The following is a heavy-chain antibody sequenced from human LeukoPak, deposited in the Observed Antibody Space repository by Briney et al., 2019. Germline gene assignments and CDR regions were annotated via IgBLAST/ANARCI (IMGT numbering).Heavy chain of an antibody. J-gene: IGHJ5*02. D-gene: IGHD2-15*01. CDR3: AKSSSGGSCYSVGGCWFDP. V-gene: IGHV3-13*01. Sequence: GGSLRLSCAASGFTFSRYDMHWVRHATGKGLEWVSGIGTAGDTYYAGSVKGRFTISRDNSKNTLYLQIDSLRAEDTALYYCAKSSSGGSCYSVGGCWFDPWGQGTLVTVSS. CDR2: IGTAGDT. CDR1: GFTFSRYD.